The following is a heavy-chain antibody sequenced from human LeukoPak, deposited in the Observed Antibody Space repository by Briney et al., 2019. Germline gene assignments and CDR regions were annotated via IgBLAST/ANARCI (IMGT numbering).Heavy chain of an antibody. J-gene: IGHJ4*02. V-gene: IGHV4-34*01. CDR2: INHSGST. D-gene: IGHD3-10*01. CDR1: GGSFSGYY. Sequence: SETLSLTCAVYGGSFSGYYWSWIRQPPGKGLEWIGEINHSGSTNYNPSLKSRVTISVDTSKNQFSLKLSSVAAADTAVYYCARGRTMVYWGQGTLVTVSS. CDR3: ARGRTMVY.